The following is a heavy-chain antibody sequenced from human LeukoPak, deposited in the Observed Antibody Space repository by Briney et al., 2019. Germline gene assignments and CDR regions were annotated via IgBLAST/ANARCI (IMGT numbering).Heavy chain of an antibody. Sequence: PGGSLRLSCAASGFTFSSYGMHWVRQAPGKGLEWVAVISYDGSNKYYADSVKGRFTISRDNSKNTLYLQMNSLRAEDTAVYYCAKDHYGSGSYYIYYYYGMDVWGQGTTVTVSS. D-gene: IGHD3-10*01. CDR1: GFTFSSYG. V-gene: IGHV3-30*18. CDR3: AKDHYGSGSYYIYYYYGMDV. J-gene: IGHJ6*02. CDR2: ISYDGSNK.